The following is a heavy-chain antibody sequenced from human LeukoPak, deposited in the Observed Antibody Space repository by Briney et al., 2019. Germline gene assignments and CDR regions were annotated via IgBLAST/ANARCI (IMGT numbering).Heavy chain of an antibody. D-gene: IGHD6-6*01. J-gene: IGHJ5*02. CDR3: ARRIAARPWYWFDP. CDR1: GYTFTSYD. CDR2: MNPNSGNT. V-gene: IGHV1-8*01. Sequence: ASVKVSCKASGYTFTSYDINWVRQATGQGLEWMGWMNPNSGNTGYAQKFQGRVTMTRNTSISTAYMELGSLRSEDTAVYYCARRIAARPWYWFDPWGQGTLVTVSS.